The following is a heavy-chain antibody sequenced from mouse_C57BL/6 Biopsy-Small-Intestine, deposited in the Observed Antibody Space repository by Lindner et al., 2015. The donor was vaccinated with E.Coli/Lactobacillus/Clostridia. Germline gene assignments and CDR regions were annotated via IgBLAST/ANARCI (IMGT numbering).Heavy chain of an antibody. CDR1: GYTFTGAW. CDR3: AKSPELGRNY. Sequence: VQLQESGAELMKPGASVKLSCKATGYTFTGAWIEWVKQRPGHGLEWIGEILPGSGSTNHNEKFKGKATFTADTPSNTAYMQLSSLTTEDSAIYYCAKSPELGRNYWGQGTTLTVSS. J-gene: IGHJ2*01. D-gene: IGHD4-1*01. V-gene: IGHV1-9*01. CDR2: ILPGSGST.